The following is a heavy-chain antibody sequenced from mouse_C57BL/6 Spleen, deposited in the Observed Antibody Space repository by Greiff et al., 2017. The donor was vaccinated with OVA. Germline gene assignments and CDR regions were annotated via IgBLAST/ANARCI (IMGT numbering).Heavy chain of an antibody. CDR2: ISSGSSTI. Sequence: EVKLVESGGGLVKPGGSLKLSCAASGFTFSDYGMHWVRQAPEKGLEWVAYISSGSSTIYYADTVKGRFTISRDNAKNTLFLQMTSLRSEDTAMYYCARWGSSYHGWYFDVWGTGTTVTVSS. V-gene: IGHV5-17*01. CDR1: GFTFSDYG. CDR3: ARWGSSYHGWYFDV. D-gene: IGHD1-1*01. J-gene: IGHJ1*03.